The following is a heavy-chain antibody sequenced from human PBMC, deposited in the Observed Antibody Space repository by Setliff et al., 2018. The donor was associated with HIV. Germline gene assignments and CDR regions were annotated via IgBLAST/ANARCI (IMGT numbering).Heavy chain of an antibody. D-gene: IGHD6-19*01. V-gene: IGHV4-39*07. CDR3: ASTGYSSGWSFDY. Sequence: PSETLSLTCTVSGGSISSSSYYWGWIRQPPGKGLEWIGSIYYSGSTYYNPSLKSRVTISVDTSNNQFSLKLSSVTAADTAVYYCASTGYSSGWSFDYWGQGTLVTVSS. J-gene: IGHJ4*02. CDR1: GGSISSSSYY. CDR2: IYYSGST.